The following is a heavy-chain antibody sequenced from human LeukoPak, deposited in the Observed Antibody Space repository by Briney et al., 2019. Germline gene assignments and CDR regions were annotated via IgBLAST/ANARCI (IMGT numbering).Heavy chain of an antibody. CDR3: AKFEGALLGNYYMDV. V-gene: IGHV3-23*01. CDR2: ISGGGDNT. CDR1: GFPFSDFA. Sequence: PGGSLRLSCAVSGFPFSDFAMSWVRQAPGKGLEWVSTISGGGDNTYFADSVKGRFTIDRDNSKNTLFLQMVSLRAEDTAVYYCAKFEGALLGNYYMDVWGKGTTVTVSS. J-gene: IGHJ6*03.